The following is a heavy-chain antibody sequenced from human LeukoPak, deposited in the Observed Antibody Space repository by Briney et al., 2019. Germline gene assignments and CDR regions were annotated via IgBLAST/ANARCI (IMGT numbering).Heavy chain of an antibody. V-gene: IGHV3-48*04. Sequence: GGSLRLSCAGSGFPFSSHGMNWVRQAPGKGLEWVSYTSSGGSTICYADSVKGRFTISRDNAKSSLYLQMNSLRAEDTAVYYCARGYCSSTRCPDYMDVWGKGTTVTISS. CDR3: ARGYCSSTRCPDYMDV. CDR2: TSSGGSTI. J-gene: IGHJ6*03. CDR1: GFPFSSHG. D-gene: IGHD2-2*01.